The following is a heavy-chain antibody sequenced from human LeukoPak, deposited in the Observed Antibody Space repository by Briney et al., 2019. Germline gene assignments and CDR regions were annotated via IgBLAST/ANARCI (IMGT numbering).Heavy chain of an antibody. V-gene: IGHV4-4*07. CDR1: GGSLSSYY. D-gene: IGHD2-2*01. CDR2: FFAHGGT. CDR3: AREDSAYQLLPPTRTNYGMDV. J-gene: IGHJ6*02. Sequence: KPSETLFLTCTVPGGSLSSYYWSLIRQPARKGPGWIGRFFAHGGTNYNPSLKSRVTMSVDTSKNQFSLKLSSVTAADTAVYYCAREDSAYQLLPPTRTNYGMDVWGQGTTVTVSS.